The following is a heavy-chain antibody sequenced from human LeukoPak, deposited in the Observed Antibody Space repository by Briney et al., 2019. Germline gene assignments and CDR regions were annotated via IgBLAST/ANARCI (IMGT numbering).Heavy chain of an antibody. Sequence: GGSLRLSCAASGFTFNSYWMSWVRQAPGKGLEWVANIKQDGSEKYYVDSVKGRFTISRDNAKNSLYLQMNSLRAEDTAVYYCARDRNGFDFWGQGPLVTVSS. CDR1: GFTFNSYW. V-gene: IGHV3-7*01. CDR3: ARDRNGFDF. CDR2: IKQDGSEK. D-gene: IGHD4-17*01. J-gene: IGHJ4*02.